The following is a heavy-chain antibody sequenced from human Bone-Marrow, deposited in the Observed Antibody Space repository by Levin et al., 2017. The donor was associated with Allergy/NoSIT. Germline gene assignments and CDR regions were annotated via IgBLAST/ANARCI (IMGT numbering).Heavy chain of an antibody. J-gene: IGHJ4*02. Sequence: ASVKVSCKASGGTFSSYAISWVRQAPGQGLEWMGGIIPIFGTANYAQKFQGRVTITADKSTSTAYMELSSLRSEDTAVYYCARGGYGDYDLLFDYWGQGTLVTVSS. CDR1: GGTFSSYA. CDR2: IIPIFGTA. CDR3: ARGGYGDYDLLFDY. D-gene: IGHD4-17*01. V-gene: IGHV1-69*06.